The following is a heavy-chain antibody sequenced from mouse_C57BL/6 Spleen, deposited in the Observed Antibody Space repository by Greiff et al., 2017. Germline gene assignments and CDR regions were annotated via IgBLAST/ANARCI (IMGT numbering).Heavy chain of an antibody. V-gene: IGHV1-15*01. CDR2: IDPETGGT. Sequence: VQLQQSGAELVRPGASVTLSCKASGYTFTDYEMHWVKQTPVHGLEWIGAIDPETGGTAYNQKFKGKAILTADKSSSTAYMELRSLTSEDSAVYYCTRGTGTGDCWGQGTTLTV. J-gene: IGHJ2*01. D-gene: IGHD4-1*01. CDR1: GYTFTDYE. CDR3: TRGTGTGDC.